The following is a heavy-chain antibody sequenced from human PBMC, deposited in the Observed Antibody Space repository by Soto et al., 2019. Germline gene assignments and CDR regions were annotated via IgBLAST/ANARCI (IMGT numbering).Heavy chain of an antibody. CDR1: GYTFSKYS. V-gene: IGHV1-3*01. D-gene: IGHD5-18*01. CDR3: ARPDTRGNYFYYALDV. Sequence: ASVKVSCKASGYTFSKYSMHWVRQAPGQRLEWMGWIHAGNANTEYSQKFQGRVTITRDTSASTAYMELSSLRSEDTAVYYCARPDTRGNYFYYALDVWGQGTTVTVSS. J-gene: IGHJ6*02. CDR2: IHAGNANT.